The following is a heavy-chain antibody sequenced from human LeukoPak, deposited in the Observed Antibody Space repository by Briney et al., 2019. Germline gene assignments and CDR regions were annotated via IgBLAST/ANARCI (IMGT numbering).Heavy chain of an antibody. J-gene: IGHJ4*02. CDR1: GYTFTSYD. Sequence: ASVKVSCKASGYTFTSYDINWVRQATGQGLEWMGWINPNSGGTNYAQKFRGRVTMTRNTSISTAYMELSSLRSEDTAVYYCARFLMVRGVKGGFDYWGQGTLVTVSS. CDR2: INPNSGGT. V-gene: IGHV1-8*01. D-gene: IGHD3-10*01. CDR3: ARFLMVRGVKGGFDY.